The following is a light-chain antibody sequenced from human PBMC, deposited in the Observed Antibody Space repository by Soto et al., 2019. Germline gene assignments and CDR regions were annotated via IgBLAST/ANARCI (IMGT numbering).Light chain of an antibody. CDR1: QSISSW. CDR3: QQYNRYYT. Sequence: DIQMTQSPSTLSASVGDRVTITCRASQSISSWLAWYQQKPGKAPKLLIYKASSLESGIPSRFSDSESGTEFTLTISSLQPDDFATYYCQQYNRYYTLGQGTKLEIK. CDR2: KAS. J-gene: IGKJ2*01. V-gene: IGKV1-5*03.